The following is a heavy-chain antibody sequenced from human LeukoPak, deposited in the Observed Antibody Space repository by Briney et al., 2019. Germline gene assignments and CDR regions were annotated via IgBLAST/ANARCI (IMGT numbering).Heavy chain of an antibody. CDR1: GGSISSSSYY. CDR2: IYYSGST. J-gene: IGHJ2*01. CDR3: ARRAVANTGWYFDV. Sequence: SETLSLTCTVSGGSISSSSYYWGWIRQPPGKALEWIGSIYYSGSTYYNPSLKSRVTISADTSKSQFSLKLSSVTAADTAVYYRARRAVANTGWYFDVWGRGTLVTVSS. V-gene: IGHV4-39*07. D-gene: IGHD6-19*01.